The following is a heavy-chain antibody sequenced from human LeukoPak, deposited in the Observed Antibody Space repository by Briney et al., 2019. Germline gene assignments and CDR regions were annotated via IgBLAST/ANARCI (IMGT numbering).Heavy chain of an antibody. CDR2: ISSSGSTI. Sequence: GGSLRLSCAASGFTFSSYEMNWVRQAPGKGLEWVSYISSSGSTIYYADSVKGRFTISRDNAKNSLYLQMNSLRAEDTAVYYCARDLAVAAPGWFDPWGQGTLVTVSS. J-gene: IGHJ5*02. CDR1: GFTFSSYE. CDR3: ARDLAVAAPGWFDP. V-gene: IGHV3-48*03. D-gene: IGHD6-19*01.